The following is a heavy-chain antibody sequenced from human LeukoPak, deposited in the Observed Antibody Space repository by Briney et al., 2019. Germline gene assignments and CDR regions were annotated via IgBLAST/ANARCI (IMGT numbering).Heavy chain of an antibody. CDR2: ISAYNGNT. D-gene: IGHD1-26*01. V-gene: IGHV1-18*01. J-gene: IGHJ4*02. CDR1: GYTFTSYA. Sequence: GASVKVSCKASGYTFTSYAMHWVRQAPGQGLEWMGWISAYNGNTNYAQKLQGRVTMTTDTSTSTAYMELRSLRSDDTAVYYCASTDFGWELQWGQGTLVTVSS. CDR3: ASTDFGWELQ.